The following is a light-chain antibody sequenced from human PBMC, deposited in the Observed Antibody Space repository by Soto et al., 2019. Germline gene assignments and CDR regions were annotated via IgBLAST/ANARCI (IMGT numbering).Light chain of an antibody. CDR2: GAS. Sequence: EIVMTQSPATLSVSPGERAPLSGRASQSVSSSYLAWYQQKPGQAPRLLIYGASNMATGIPDRFSGSGSGTDFTLTISRLEPEDFAVYYCQQYGSSGTFGQGTKV. J-gene: IGKJ1*01. CDR3: QQYGSSGT. V-gene: IGKV3-20*01. CDR1: QSVSSSY.